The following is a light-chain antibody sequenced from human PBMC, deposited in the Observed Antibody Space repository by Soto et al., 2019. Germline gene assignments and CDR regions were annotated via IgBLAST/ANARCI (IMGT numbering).Light chain of an antibody. J-gene: IGKJ2*01. Sequence: DIQLTQSPSSLSASVGDRVTISCRASQSMSDSLNWYQQKSGKAPKLLTYSGSTLETGVPSRFSGSGSGTDFTLTISSLQPEDFGTYFCQQSYSNSYTFGQGTTLEIK. CDR1: QSMSDS. CDR3: QQSYSNSYT. V-gene: IGKV1-39*01. CDR2: SGS.